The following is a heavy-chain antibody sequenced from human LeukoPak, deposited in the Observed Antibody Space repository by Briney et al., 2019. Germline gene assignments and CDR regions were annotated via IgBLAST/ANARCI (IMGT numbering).Heavy chain of an antibody. Sequence: GESLKISCKGSGYSFTSSWIAWVRQMPGNGLEWMGIIYPGDSDTRYNPSFQGQVTISADKSISSAYLQWSSLKASDTAMYYCARQRSSTWYADYWGQGTLVTVSS. CDR3: ARQRSSTWYADY. CDR1: GYSFTSSW. CDR2: IYPGDSDT. D-gene: IGHD6-13*01. J-gene: IGHJ4*02. V-gene: IGHV5-51*01.